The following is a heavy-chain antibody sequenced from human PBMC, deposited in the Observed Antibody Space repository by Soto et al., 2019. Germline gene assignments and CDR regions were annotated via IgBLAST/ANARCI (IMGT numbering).Heavy chain of an antibody. V-gene: IGHV1-69*06. CDR1: GGTFSSYA. CDR3: ARPYSSSSGYYYYGMDV. J-gene: IGHJ6*02. D-gene: IGHD6-6*01. CDR2: IIPIFGTA. Sequence: QVQLVQSGAEVKKPGSSVKVSCKASGGTFSSYAISWVRQAPGQGLEWMGGIIPIFGTANYAQKFQGRVTITAEKYTSTAYMELSSLRSEDTAVYYCARPYSSSSGYYYYGMDVWGQGTTVTVSS.